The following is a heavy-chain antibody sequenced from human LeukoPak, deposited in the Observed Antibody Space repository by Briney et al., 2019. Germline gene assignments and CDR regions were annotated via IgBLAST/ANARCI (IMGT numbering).Heavy chain of an antibody. CDR1: GFTFSNYA. J-gene: IGHJ4*02. Sequence: GGSLRLSCAASGFTFSNYAMTWVRQAPGKGLEWVSILSDSGVYTYYADSVKGRFTISRDNSNNMLYLQMNSLRAEDTAVYYCAKKAHYDAYAKYFDYWGQGALVTVSS. D-gene: IGHD4-17*01. V-gene: IGHV3-23*01. CDR2: LSDSGVYT. CDR3: AKKAHYDAYAKYFDY.